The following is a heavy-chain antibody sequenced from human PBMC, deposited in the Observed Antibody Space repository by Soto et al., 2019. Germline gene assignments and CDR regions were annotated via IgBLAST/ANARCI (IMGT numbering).Heavy chain of an antibody. J-gene: IGHJ6*02. CDR2: INPNSGGT. V-gene: IGHV1-2*04. Sequence: ASVKVSCKASGYTFTGYYMHWVRQAPGQGLEWMGWINPNSGGTNYAQKFQGWVTMTRDTSISTAYMELSRLRSDDTAVYYCARGYCISTSCYGGYYYGMDVWGQGTTVTVSS. D-gene: IGHD2-2*01. CDR3: ARGYCISTSCYGGYYYGMDV. CDR1: GYTFTGYY.